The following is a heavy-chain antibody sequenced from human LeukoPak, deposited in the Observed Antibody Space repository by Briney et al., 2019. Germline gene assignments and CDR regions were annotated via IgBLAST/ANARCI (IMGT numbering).Heavy chain of an antibody. Sequence: SETLSLTCTVSGGSISSGGYYWSWLRQPPGKGLEWIGEINHSGSTNYNPSLKSQVTISVDTSKNQFSLKLSSVTAADTAVYYCARGPLTYYYGSGSPRVFDIWGQGTMVTVSS. D-gene: IGHD3-10*01. CDR2: INHSGST. CDR1: GGSISSGGYY. V-gene: IGHV4-30-2*01. CDR3: ARGPLTYYYGSGSPRVFDI. J-gene: IGHJ3*02.